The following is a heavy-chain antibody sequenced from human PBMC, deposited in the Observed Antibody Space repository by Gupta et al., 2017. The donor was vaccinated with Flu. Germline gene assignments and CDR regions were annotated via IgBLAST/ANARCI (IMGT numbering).Heavy chain of an antibody. CDR1: GDSLNSGSYF. CDR2: VYFSGNT. CDR3: ARRGAYFFDY. V-gene: IGHV4-31*03. Sequence: QVQLQESGPGLVEPSQTLSLTCTVSGDSLNSGSYFWSWIRQHPGKGLEWIGYVYFSGNTYYNPSLQSRVSISVDTSKNQFSLEVGSVTAADTAVYYCARRGAYFFDYWGQGTLVSSPQ. J-gene: IGHJ4*02. D-gene: IGHD3-16*01.